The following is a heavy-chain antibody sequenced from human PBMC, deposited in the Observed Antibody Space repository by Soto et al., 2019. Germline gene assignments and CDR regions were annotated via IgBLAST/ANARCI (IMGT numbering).Heavy chain of an antibody. J-gene: IGHJ6*02. Sequence: GGALRLSGAASGFAVSSNYMTWVRQAPGKGLEWVSVIHSGGDTHYADSVRGRFTISRDNSKNTLYLQMNSLRAEDTVVYYCARSRTGTTYGGMDVWGQGTTVTVSS. D-gene: IGHD1-7*01. CDR2: IHSGGDT. V-gene: IGHV3-66*01. CDR3: ARSRTGTTYGGMDV. CDR1: GFAVSSNY.